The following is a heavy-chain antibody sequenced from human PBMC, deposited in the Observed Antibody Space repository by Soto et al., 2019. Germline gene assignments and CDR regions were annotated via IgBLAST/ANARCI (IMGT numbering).Heavy chain of an antibody. CDR2: IYPGDSDT. CDR3: ARHLIAAAGTPYFDY. CDR1: GYSFTSYW. Sequence: GESLKISCNGSGYSFTSYWSGWVRQMPGKGLEWMGIIYPGDSDTRYSPSFQGQVTISADKSISTAYLQWSSLKASDTAMYYCARHLIAAAGTPYFDYWGQGTLVTVSS. V-gene: IGHV5-51*01. D-gene: IGHD6-13*01. J-gene: IGHJ4*02.